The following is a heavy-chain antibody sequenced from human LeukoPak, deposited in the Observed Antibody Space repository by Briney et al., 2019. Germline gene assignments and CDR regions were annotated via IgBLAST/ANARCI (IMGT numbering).Heavy chain of an antibody. CDR1: GFTFSNYA. D-gene: IGHD6-19*01. Sequence: GGSLRLSCAASGFTFSNYALSWVRQAPGKGLECVSAISGSGGSTYSADSLKGRFTISRDNSKNTLYLQINSLRADDTAVFYCARGGLGSAFDNWGQGTLVTVSS. CDR3: ARGGLGSAFDN. V-gene: IGHV3-23*01. CDR2: ISGSGGST. J-gene: IGHJ4*02.